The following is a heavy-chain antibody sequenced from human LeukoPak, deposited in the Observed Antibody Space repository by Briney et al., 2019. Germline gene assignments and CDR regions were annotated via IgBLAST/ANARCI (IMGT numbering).Heavy chain of an antibody. CDR1: GGSISDSY. Sequence: SSETLSLTCTVSGGSISDSYFSWIRQPAGKGLEWIGRMYVTGTTNYNPSLRSRVTMSMDTSKNQFSLRLSSVTAADTAVYYSARENYYDSSGYSEGMDVWGQGTTDIVSS. CDR3: ARENYYDSSGYSEGMDV. CDR2: MYVTGTT. D-gene: IGHD3-22*01. J-gene: IGHJ6*02. V-gene: IGHV4-4*07.